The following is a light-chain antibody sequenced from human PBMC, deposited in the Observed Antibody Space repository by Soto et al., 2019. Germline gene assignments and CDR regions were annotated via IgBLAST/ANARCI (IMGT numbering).Light chain of an antibody. CDR2: DVS. CDR3: SVYTRTSTYV. V-gene: IGLV2-18*01. CDR1: SSDVGGYDY. J-gene: IGLJ1*01. Sequence: QSVLTQPPSASGSPGQSVTISCTGTSSDVGGYDYVSWYQQHPGKAPKLMIYDVSNRPSGVPDRFSGSRSGNTASLTISGLQAEDEGDYYCSVYTRTSTYVFGTGTKLTVL.